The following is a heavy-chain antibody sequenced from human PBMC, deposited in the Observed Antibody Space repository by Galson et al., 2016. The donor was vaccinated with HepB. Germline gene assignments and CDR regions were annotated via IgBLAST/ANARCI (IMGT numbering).Heavy chain of an antibody. CDR1: GFTFRNYG. D-gene: IGHD2-2*01. J-gene: IGHJ6*04. CDR3: VQGSTAPAV. Sequence: SLRLSCAASGFTFRNYGMTWVRQAPGKGLEVVSSISRSGDSTYYADSVKGRFTISRDNSKNTLSLQMNSLTAADTAIYYCVQGSTAPAVWGKGTTVTVSS. CDR2: ISRSGDST. V-gene: IGHV3-23*01.